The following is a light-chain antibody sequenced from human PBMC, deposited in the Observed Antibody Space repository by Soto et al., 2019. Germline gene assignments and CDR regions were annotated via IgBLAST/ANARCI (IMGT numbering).Light chain of an antibody. CDR2: DAS. V-gene: IGKV1-5*01. Sequence: DIQMTQSPSTLSASVGDRVTITCRASQDIGTWLAWYQLKAGKVPNLLIYDASSLESGVPSRFSGSGSGTEFTLTISSLQRDDFATYYCQQYNDYWTFGQGTKVEVK. CDR1: QDIGTW. J-gene: IGKJ1*01. CDR3: QQYNDYWT.